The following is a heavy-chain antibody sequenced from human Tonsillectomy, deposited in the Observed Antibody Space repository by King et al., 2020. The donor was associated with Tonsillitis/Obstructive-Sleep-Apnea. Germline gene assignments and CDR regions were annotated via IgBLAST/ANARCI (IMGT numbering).Heavy chain of an antibody. V-gene: IGHV1-2*02. CDR3: ARGSVPYCSSTSCLDAFDI. CDR1: GYTFTGYY. Sequence: LQLVQSGAEVKKPGASVKVSCKASGYTFTGYYMHWVRQAPGQGLEWMGWINPNSGGTNYAQKFQGRVTMTRDTSISTAYMELSRLRSDDTAVYYCARGSVPYCSSTSCLDAFDIRGQGTMVTVSS. J-gene: IGHJ3*02. D-gene: IGHD2-2*01. CDR2: INPNSGGT.